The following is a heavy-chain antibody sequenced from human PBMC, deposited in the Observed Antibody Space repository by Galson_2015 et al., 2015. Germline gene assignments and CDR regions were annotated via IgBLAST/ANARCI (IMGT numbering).Heavy chain of an antibody. Sequence: SLRLSCAASGFTFSSYTISWVRQAPGKGLEWVSYISSSRATIYYADSVKGRFTISRDNAKNSLYLQMNSLRDEDTAVYYCARDLWRGSYKVFYADYCGQGSLVTVSS. CDR3: ARDLWRGSYKVFYADY. J-gene: IGHJ4*02. V-gene: IGHV3-48*02. CDR2: ISSSRATI. CDR1: GFTFSSYT. D-gene: IGHD1-26*01.